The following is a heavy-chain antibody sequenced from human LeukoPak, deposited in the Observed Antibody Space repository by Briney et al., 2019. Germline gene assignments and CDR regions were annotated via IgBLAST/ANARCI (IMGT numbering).Heavy chain of an antibody. Sequence: PGGSLRLSCAASGFTFSSYSMTWVRQAPGKGLEWVSSISSSSYIYYADSVKGRFTISRDNAKNSLYLQMNSLRAEDTAVYYCARDQLFGGDAFDTWGQGTMVTVSS. CDR3: ARDQLFGGDAFDT. CDR1: GFTFSSYS. J-gene: IGHJ3*02. V-gene: IGHV3-21*01. CDR2: ISSSSYI. D-gene: IGHD5-24*01.